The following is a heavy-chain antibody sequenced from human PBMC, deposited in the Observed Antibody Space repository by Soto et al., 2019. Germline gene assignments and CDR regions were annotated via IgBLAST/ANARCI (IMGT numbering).Heavy chain of an antibody. Sequence: GGSLRLSCAASGITFSNAWMNWVRKAPGKGLEYIGRIRSKIDGEATDYAAPVEGRFTVSRDDSKNTLYLQMSGLKTEDTAVYYGTTTRPGTNGLENWGQGTLVTVSS. CDR3: TTTRPGTNGLEN. CDR2: IRSKIDGEAT. CDR1: GITFSNAW. V-gene: IGHV3-15*01. D-gene: IGHD2-8*01. J-gene: IGHJ4*03.